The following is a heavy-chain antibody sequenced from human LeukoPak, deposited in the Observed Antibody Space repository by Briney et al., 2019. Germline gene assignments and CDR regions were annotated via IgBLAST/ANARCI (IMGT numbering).Heavy chain of an antibody. CDR3: ARRRMAARSLDY. Sequence: ASVKVSCKASGYTFTGYYMDWVRQAPGQGLEWMGWINPNSGGTNYAQKFQGRVTMTRDTSISTAYMELSRLRSDDTAVYYCARRRMAARSLDYWGQGTLVTVSS. CDR1: GYTFTGYY. J-gene: IGHJ4*02. V-gene: IGHV1-2*02. CDR2: INPNSGGT. D-gene: IGHD6-6*01.